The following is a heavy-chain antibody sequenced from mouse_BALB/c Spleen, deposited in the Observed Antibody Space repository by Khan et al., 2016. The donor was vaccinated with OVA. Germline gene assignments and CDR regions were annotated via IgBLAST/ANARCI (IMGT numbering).Heavy chain of an antibody. Sequence: IQLVQSRPELKKPGETVRISCKASGYTFTTAGIQWVQKMPGKGLKWIGWINTHSGVPKYAEDFKGRFAFSLEISVNTAYLQITNLKNEDTATYFCARGRAAYYRNDGGAMEYWGQGTSVTVSS. J-gene: IGHJ4*01. CDR1: GYTFTTAG. D-gene: IGHD2-14*01. CDR3: ARGRAAYYRNDGGAMEY. CDR2: INTHSGVP. V-gene: IGHV9-4*02.